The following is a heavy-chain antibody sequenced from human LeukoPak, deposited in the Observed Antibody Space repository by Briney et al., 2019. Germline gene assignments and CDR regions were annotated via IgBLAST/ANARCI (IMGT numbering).Heavy chain of an antibody. CDR2: IYYSGST. D-gene: IGHD1-14*01. CDR3: ARQPVLAAFDI. J-gene: IGHJ3*02. Sequence: SETLSLTCTVSGGSISSGGYYWSWIRQHPGKGLEWIGYIYYSGSTYYNPSLKRRVTISVDTSKNQFSLKLSSVTAADTAVYYCARQPVLAAFDIWGQGTMVTVSS. V-gene: IGHV4-31*03. CDR1: GGSISSGGYY.